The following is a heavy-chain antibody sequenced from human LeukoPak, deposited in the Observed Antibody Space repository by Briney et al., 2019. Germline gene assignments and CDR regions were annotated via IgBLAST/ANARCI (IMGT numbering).Heavy chain of an antibody. CDR2: IYYSGST. V-gene: IGHV4-31*03. CDR3: AIYLIVAAAFDY. D-gene: IGHD2-15*01. CDR1: GGSISSGGYY. J-gene: IGHJ4*02. Sequence: KPSETLSLTCTVSGGSISSGGYYWSWIRQHPGKGLEWIGYIYYSGSTYYNPSLKSRVTISVDTSKNQFSLKLSSVTAADTAVYYCAIYLIVAAAFDYWGQGTLVTVSS.